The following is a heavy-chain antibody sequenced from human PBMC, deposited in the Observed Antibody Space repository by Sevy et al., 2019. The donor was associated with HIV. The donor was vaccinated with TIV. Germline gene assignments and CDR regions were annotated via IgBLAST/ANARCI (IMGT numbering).Heavy chain of an antibody. CDR2: IKQDGSEK. J-gene: IGHJ6*03. V-gene: IGHV3-7*01. CDR3: ARDRYSSSSYYYYYMDV. CDR1: GFTFNNYW. D-gene: IGHD6-6*01. Sequence: GGYLRLSCAASGFTFNNYWMSWVRQAPGKGLEWVANIKQDGSEKYYVDSVKGRFTISRDNAKNSLYLQMNSLRAEDTAVYYCARDRYSSSSYYYYYMDVWGKGTTVTVSS.